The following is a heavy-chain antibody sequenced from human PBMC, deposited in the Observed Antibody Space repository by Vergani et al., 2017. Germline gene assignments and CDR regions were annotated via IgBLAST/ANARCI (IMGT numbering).Heavy chain of an antibody. CDR2: MYHSGST. J-gene: IGHJ5*02. V-gene: IGHV4-59*01. D-gene: IGHD3-10*01. Sequence: QVQLQESGPGLVKPSETLSLTCSVSGGSMSGYYWSWIRQPPGKELEWIGYMYHSGSTNYNPSLETRVTISGDTSKNQFSLKLNSVTAADTAVYYCRRVADFYGLGSRLLDLWGQGILVTVSS. CDR3: RRVADFYGLGSRLLDL. CDR1: GGSMSGYY.